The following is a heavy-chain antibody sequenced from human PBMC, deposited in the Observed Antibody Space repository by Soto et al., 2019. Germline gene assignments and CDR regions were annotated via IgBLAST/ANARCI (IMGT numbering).Heavy chain of an antibody. J-gene: IGHJ6*03. V-gene: IGHV4-34*01. CDR1: GGSFSGYY. Sequence: PSETLSLTCAVYGGSFSGYYWSWIRQPPGKGLEWIGEINHSGSTNYNPSLKSRVTISVDTSKNQFSLKLSSVTAADTAVYYCASCVVVPAAKSYYYYYMDVWAKGTTVTVSS. D-gene: IGHD2-2*01. CDR2: INHSGST. CDR3: ASCVVVPAAKSYYYYYMDV.